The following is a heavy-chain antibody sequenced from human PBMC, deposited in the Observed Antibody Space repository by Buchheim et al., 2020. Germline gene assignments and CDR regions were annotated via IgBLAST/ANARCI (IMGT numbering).Heavy chain of an antibody. CDR1: GFTFSNFW. V-gene: IGHV3-74*01. D-gene: IGHD3-10*01. CDR3: VRGSNDWVGVDY. CDR2: SDPDETYT. Sequence: EVQLVESGGGLVQSGGSLRLSCAASGFTFSNFWMHWVRQDPGNGLVWVSRSDPDETYTDHADSVKGRFTISRDDAKNTLSLQMNGLRAEDTGVYYCVRGSNDWVGVDYWGQGAL. J-gene: IGHJ4*02.